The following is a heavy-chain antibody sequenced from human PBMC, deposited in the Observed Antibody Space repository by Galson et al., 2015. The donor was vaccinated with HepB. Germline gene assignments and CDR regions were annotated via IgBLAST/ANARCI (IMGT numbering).Heavy chain of an antibody. Sequence: SVKVSCKASGGTFSSYAISWVRQAPGQGLEWMGGIIPIFGTANYAQKFQGRVTITADESTSTAYMELRSLRSDDTAVYYCARAGVVMITFGGVIAPDYWGQGTLVIVSS. J-gene: IGHJ4*02. CDR3: ARAGVVMITFGGVIAPDY. CDR2: IIPIFGTA. V-gene: IGHV1-69*13. CDR1: GGTFSSYA. D-gene: IGHD3-16*02.